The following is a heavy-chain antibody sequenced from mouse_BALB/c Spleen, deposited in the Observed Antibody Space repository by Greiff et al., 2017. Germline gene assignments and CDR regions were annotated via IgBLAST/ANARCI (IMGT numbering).Heavy chain of an antibody. Sequence: DVKLVESGGGLVQPGGSRKLSCAASGFTFSSFGMHWVRQAPEKGLEWVAYISSGSSTIYYADTVKGRFTISRDNPKNTLFLQMTSLRSEDTAMYYCARGDGGLQRSYYFDYWGQGTTLTVSS. CDR3: ARGDGGLQRSYYFDY. V-gene: IGHV5-17*02. J-gene: IGHJ2*01. CDR1: GFTFSSFG. D-gene: IGHD1-1*01. CDR2: ISSGSSTI.